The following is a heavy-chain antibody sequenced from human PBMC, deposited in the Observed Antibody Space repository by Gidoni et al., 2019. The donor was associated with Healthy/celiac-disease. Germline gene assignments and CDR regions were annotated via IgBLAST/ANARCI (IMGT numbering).Heavy chain of an antibody. CDR3: ARGFGIAARGWFDP. D-gene: IGHD6-6*01. CDR1: GYTCTSYD. Sequence: QVQLVQSEAEVTKPGASVQVSSTASGYTCTSYDINWVRQATGQGVEWMGGMNPNSGNTGYAQKFQGRVTMTRNTSISTAYMELSSLRSEDTAVYYCARGFGIAARGWFDPWGQGTLVTVSS. CDR2: MNPNSGNT. V-gene: IGHV1-8*01. J-gene: IGHJ5*02.